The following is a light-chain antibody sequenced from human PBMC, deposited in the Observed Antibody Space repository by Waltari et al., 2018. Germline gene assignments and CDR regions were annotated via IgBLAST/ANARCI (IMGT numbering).Light chain of an antibody. CDR1: QSVSNY. Sequence: EIVLPQSPATLSLSPGERATLPCRASQSVSNYLAWYQQKPGQAPRLLIYDASTRATGTPARFSGSGSGTDFTLTISSLEPEDFAFYYCQQRGNGLTFGGGTKVEIK. J-gene: IGKJ4*01. V-gene: IGKV3-11*01. CDR3: QQRGNGLT. CDR2: DAS.